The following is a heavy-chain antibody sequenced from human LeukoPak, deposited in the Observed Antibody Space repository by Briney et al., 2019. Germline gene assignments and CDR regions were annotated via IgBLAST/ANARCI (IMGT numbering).Heavy chain of an antibody. V-gene: IGHV3-9*01. CDR2: ISWNSGII. J-gene: IGHJ4*02. CDR1: GFTFGDYA. CDR3: AKDGDGDYLPRGDFDY. D-gene: IGHD4-17*01. Sequence: GGSLRLSCAASGFTFGDYAMHWVRQAPGKGLEWVSGISWNSGIIGYADSVKGRFTASRDNAKNSLFLQMNSLRVDDTALYYCAKDGDGDYLPRGDFDYWGQGTLVTVSS.